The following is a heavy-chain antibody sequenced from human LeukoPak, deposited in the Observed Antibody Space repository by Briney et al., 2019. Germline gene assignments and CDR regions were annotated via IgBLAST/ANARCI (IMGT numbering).Heavy chain of an antibody. J-gene: IGHJ4*02. Sequence: PSETLSLTCTVSGGSISSGGYYWSWIRQHPGKGLEWIGYIYYSGSTYYNPSLKSRVTISVDTSKNQFSLKLSSVTAADTAVYYCAKGTEVRGVIAHWGQGTLVTGSS. CDR2: IYYSGST. CDR1: GGSISSGGYY. V-gene: IGHV4-31*03. CDR3: AKGTEVRGVIAH. D-gene: IGHD3-10*01.